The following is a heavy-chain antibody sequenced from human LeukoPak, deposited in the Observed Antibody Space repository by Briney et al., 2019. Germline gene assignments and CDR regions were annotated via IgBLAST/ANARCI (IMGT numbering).Heavy chain of an antibody. Sequence: ETLSLTCTVSGGSISSGGYYWSWIRQAPGKGLEWVSSISSSSSYIYYADSVKGRFTISRDNAKNSLYLQMNSLRAEDTAVYYCATSKSTVTAFDYWGQGTLVTVSS. CDR3: ATSKSTVTAFDY. D-gene: IGHD4-17*01. J-gene: IGHJ4*02. CDR1: GGSISSGGYY. V-gene: IGHV3-21*01. CDR2: ISSSSSYI.